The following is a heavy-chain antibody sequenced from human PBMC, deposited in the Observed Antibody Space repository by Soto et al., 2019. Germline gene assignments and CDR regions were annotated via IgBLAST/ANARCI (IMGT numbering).Heavy chain of an antibody. V-gene: IGHV4-39*01. J-gene: IGHJ6*03. CDR1: GDSISSRSYY. CDR2: ISYTGNT. Sequence: LQESGPGLVKPSETLSLTCSVFGDSISSRSYYWAWIRRPPGMGLEWIASISYTGNTYYNPSLTSRAAISGDTSKNQFSLKLSFVTAADTAVYYCARFSWYDGVSITNYYMDFWGNGATVTVSS. D-gene: IGHD6-13*01. CDR3: ARFSWYDGVSITNYYMDF.